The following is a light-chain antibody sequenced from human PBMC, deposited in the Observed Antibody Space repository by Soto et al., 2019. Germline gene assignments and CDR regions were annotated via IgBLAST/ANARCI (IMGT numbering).Light chain of an antibody. CDR2: GNS. Sequence: QSVLTQPPSVSGAPGQRVTISCTGSSSNIGAGYDVHWYQQLPGTAPKLLIYGNSNRPSRVPDRFSGSKSGTSASLPITGLQAEDEADYYCQSYDSSLSAVVFGGGTKLTVL. J-gene: IGLJ2*01. V-gene: IGLV1-40*01. CDR1: SSNIGAGYD. CDR3: QSYDSSLSAVV.